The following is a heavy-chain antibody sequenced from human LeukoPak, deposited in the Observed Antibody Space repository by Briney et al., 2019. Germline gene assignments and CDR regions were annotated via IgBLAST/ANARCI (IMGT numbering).Heavy chain of an antibody. V-gene: IGHV4-4*07. CDR3: ARETFITLVRVNWFDP. CDR1: GGSISSYY. CDR2: IYTSGRT. D-gene: IGHD3-10*01. J-gene: IGHJ5*02. Sequence: PSETLSLTCSVSGGSISSYYWSWIRQPAGKGLEWIGRIYTSGRTNYNPSLKSRATISIDTSKNQFSLRLTSVTAVDTAVYYCARETFITLVRVNWFDPWGQGTLVTVSS.